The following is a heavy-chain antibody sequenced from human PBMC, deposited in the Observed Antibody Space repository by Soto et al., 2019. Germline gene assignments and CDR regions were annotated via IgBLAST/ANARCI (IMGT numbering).Heavy chain of an antibody. CDR3: ARDSQGVVLFDY. D-gene: IGHD2-15*01. V-gene: IGHV1-46*01. J-gene: IGHJ4*02. Sequence: QVQLVQSGAEVKKPGASVKVSCKASGYIFTSYYMHWMRQAPGQGLEWMGIINPSGGSTSYAQRFQGRVTMTRDTSTSTVYMELSSLRSEDTAVYYCARDSQGVVLFDYWGQGTLVTVSS. CDR1: GYIFTSYY. CDR2: INPSGGST.